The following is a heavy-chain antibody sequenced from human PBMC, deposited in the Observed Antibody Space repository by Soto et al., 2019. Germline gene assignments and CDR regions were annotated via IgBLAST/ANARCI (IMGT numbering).Heavy chain of an antibody. CDR1: GGSFSDYY. V-gene: IGHV4-34*01. Sequence: QVQLQQWGAGLLKPSETLSLTCAVYGGSFSDYYWTWIRQPPGKGLEWIGEINHRGSTSCNPSLKCRVTISVDTSKNQFSLRLSSVTAADTAVYYCARGTREGWYFDLWGRGTLVTVSS. J-gene: IGHJ2*01. CDR2: INHRGST. CDR3: ARGTREGWYFDL.